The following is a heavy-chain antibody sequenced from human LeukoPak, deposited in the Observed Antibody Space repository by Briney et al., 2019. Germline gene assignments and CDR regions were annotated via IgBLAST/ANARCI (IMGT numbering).Heavy chain of an antibody. D-gene: IGHD4-17*01. CDR3: ARDRDYPRDQFDY. J-gene: IGHJ4*02. CDR2: LDATGVAT. Sequence: GGSLRLSCTASGFTFNSYAMSWVRQAPGKGLEWVSALDATGVATWYPDSVRGRFTISRDNSKSTVYLQMNSLTVEDTALYYCARDRDYPRDQFDYWGQGTLVTVSS. V-gene: IGHV3-23*01. CDR1: GFTFNSYA.